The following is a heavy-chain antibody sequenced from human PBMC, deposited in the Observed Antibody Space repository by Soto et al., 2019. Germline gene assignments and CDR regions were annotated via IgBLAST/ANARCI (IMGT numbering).Heavy chain of an antibody. J-gene: IGHJ4*02. CDR1: GFIFSSYG. CDR3: AREWATVTTISDY. CDR2: IWYDGNNK. Sequence: PGGSLRLSCAASGFIFSSYGMHWVRQAPGKGLEWVAVIWYDGNNKYYADSVRGRFTISRDNSENTLYLQMNSLGVDDTAVYYCAREWATVTTISDYWGQGTLVTVSS. D-gene: IGHD4-17*01. V-gene: IGHV3-33*01.